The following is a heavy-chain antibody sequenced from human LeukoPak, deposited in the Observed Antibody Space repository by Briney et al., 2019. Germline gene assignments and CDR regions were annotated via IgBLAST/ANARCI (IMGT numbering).Heavy chain of an antibody. D-gene: IGHD3-9*01. V-gene: IGHV3-23*01. Sequence: GGSLRLSCAASGFSFRDYTMSWVRQAPGKGLEWISAISASGGKTYFADSVKGRFTISRANSKGTLYLQMNSLRAEDTAVYYCAKDGLRYFDWLSEYYYYGMDVWGKGTTVTVSS. CDR1: GFSFRDYT. CDR3: AKDGLRYFDWLSEYYYYGMDV. J-gene: IGHJ6*04. CDR2: ISASGGKT.